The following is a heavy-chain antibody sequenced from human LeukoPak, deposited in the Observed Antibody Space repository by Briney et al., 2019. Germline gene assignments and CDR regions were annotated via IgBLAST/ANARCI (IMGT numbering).Heavy chain of an antibody. CDR3: ATGQDSSGYADY. Sequence: SVKVSCKASGYTFTYRYLHWVRQAPGQALEWMGWITPFNGNTNYAQKFQDRVTITRDRSMSTAYMELSGLRSEDTAMYYCATGQDSSGYADYWGQGTLVTVSS. D-gene: IGHD3-22*01. CDR1: GYTFTYRY. V-gene: IGHV1-45*02. J-gene: IGHJ4*02. CDR2: ITPFNGNT.